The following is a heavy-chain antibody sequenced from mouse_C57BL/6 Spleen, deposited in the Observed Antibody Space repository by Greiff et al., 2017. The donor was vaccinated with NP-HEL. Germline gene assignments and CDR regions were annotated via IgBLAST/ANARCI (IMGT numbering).Heavy chain of an antibody. CDR1: GFTFSDYG. D-gene: IGHD2-3*01. CDR3: ARGDGYYPYWYFDV. Sequence: EVKLMESGGGLVQPGGSLKLSCAASGFTFSDYGMAWVRQAPRKGPEWVAFISNLAYSIYYADTVTGRFTISRENAKNTLYLEMSSLRSEDTAMDYCARGDGYYPYWYFDVWGTGTTVTVSS. CDR2: ISNLAYSI. J-gene: IGHJ1*03. V-gene: IGHV5-15*01.